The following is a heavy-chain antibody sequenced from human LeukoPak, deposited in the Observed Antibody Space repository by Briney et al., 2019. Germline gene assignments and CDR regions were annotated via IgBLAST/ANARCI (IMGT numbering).Heavy chain of an antibody. J-gene: IGHJ4*02. D-gene: IGHD4-17*01. Sequence: GGSLRLSCAASGSTFSNTWMNWVRQAPGKGLEWVGRIKRIIDGGTTDYAAPVKGRFTVSRDDSINTLYLQMSSLKTEDTAVYYCAAQGGSGDLRYWGQGTLVTVSS. CDR3: AAQGGSGDLRY. CDR1: GSTFSNTW. V-gene: IGHV3-15*01. CDR2: IKRIIDGGTT.